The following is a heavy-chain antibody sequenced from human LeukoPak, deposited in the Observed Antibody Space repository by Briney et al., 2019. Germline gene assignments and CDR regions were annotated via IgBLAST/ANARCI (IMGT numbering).Heavy chain of an antibody. V-gene: IGHV4-59*12. CDR3: ARGGGYSSSLNAFDV. CDR2: VNYIGNT. D-gene: IGHD6-13*01. CDR1: GGSISGYY. Sequence: PSETLSLTCTVSGGSISGYYWGWIRQTPGKGLEWIGYVNYIGNTNYNPSLKSRVTMSVDMSKNQFSLQLSSVTAADTAVYYCARGGGYSSSLNAFDVWGQGTMVTVSS. J-gene: IGHJ3*01.